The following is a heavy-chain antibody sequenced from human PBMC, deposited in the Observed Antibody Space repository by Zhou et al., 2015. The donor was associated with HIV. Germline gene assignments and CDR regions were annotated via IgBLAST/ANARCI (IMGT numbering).Heavy chain of an antibody. CDR3: ARPGPSLSGYSYGSSLDY. Sequence: QVQLVQSGAEVKKPGSSVKVSCKASGGTFSSYAISWVRQAPGQGLEWMGGIIPIFGTANYAQKFQGRVTITADESTSTAYMELSSLRSEDTAVYYCARPGPSLSGYSYGSSLDYWGQGTLVTVSS. J-gene: IGHJ4*02. CDR2: IIPIFGTA. D-gene: IGHD5-18*01. V-gene: IGHV1-69*01. CDR1: GGTFSSYA.